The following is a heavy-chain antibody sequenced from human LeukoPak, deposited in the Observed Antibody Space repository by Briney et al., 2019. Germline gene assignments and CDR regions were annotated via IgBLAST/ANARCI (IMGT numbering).Heavy chain of an antibody. CDR3: AREGSYMDV. V-gene: IGHV4-61*02. CDR1: GGSISSGSYY. J-gene: IGHJ6*03. D-gene: IGHD1-26*01. Sequence: SQTLSLTCTVSGGSISSGSYYWSWIRQPAGKGLEWIGRIYTSGSTNYNPSLKSRVTISVDTSKNQFSLKLSSMTAADTAVYYCAREGSYMDVWGKGTTVTVSS. CDR2: IYTSGST.